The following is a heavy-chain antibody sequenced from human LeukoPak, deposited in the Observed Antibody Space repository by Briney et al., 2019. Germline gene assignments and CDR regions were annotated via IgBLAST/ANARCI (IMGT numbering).Heavy chain of an antibody. CDR1: GFTFSDFG. Sequence: PGRSLRLSCAASGFTFSDFGMHWVRQAPGKGLEWVAVISHDGYNKYFADSVKGRFTISRDNSKSTLYLQLNSLRAEDTALYYCATQDGFDNNGYYGYWGQGTLVTASS. V-gene: IGHV3-30*03. D-gene: IGHD3-22*01. CDR3: ATQDGFDNNGYYGY. J-gene: IGHJ4*02. CDR2: ISHDGYNK.